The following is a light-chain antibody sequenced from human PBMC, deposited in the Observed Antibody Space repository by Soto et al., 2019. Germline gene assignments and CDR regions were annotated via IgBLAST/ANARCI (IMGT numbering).Light chain of an antibody. CDR1: QSVSSSY. CDR3: HQYGSSPWT. CDR2: GAS. J-gene: IGKJ1*01. Sequence: IVLTQSPGTLSLYPGERATLSCRASQSVSSSYLAWYQQKPGQAPRLLIYGASSRATGIPDRFSGSGSGTDFTLTISRLEPEDFAVYYCHQYGSSPWTFGQGTKVDIK. V-gene: IGKV3-20*01.